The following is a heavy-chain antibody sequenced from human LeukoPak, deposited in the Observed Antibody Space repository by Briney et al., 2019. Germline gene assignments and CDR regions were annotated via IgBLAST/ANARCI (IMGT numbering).Heavy chain of an antibody. D-gene: IGHD3-9*01. CDR2: IKEDGTYT. Sequence: PAGSLRLSCAASGFSFSQYWVHWVRQTPGEGLVWGSCIKEDGTYTSYADSVKGRFTISRDNARNTVFLQMNSLRAEDTAVYYCARDFDMGITPGDDFDFWGQGTLVTVSS. CDR1: GFSFSQYW. V-gene: IGHV3-74*01. CDR3: ARDFDMGITPGDDFDF. J-gene: IGHJ4*02.